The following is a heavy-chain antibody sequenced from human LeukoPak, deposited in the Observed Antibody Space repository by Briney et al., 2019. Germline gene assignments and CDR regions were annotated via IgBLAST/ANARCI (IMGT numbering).Heavy chain of an antibody. CDR2: IYYSGST. D-gene: IGHD3-9*01. CDR1: GGSISSYY. J-gene: IGHJ6*02. CDR3: ARDRSNYDILTGPAYGMDV. V-gene: IGHV4-59*01. Sequence: SETLSLTCTVSGGSISSYYWSWIRQPPGKGLEWIGHIYYSGSTNYNPSLKSRVTISVDTSKNQFSLKLSSVTAADTAVYYCARDRSNYDILTGPAYGMDVWGQGTTVTVSS.